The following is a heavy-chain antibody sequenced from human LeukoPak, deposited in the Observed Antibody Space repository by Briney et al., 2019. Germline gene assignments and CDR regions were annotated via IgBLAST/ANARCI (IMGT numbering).Heavy chain of an antibody. CDR2: IWSDGNKK. V-gene: IGHV3-33*01. D-gene: IGHD2-2*01. CDR3: ARDLVLAAGTKEY. Sequence: GGSLRLSCAASGFTFSTYGMHWVRQAPGKGLEWVAIIWSDGNKKYYADSAKGRFTISRDNSRNTLYLQMNSLRAEDTAVYYCARDLVLAAGTKEYWGQGTLVTVSS. CDR1: GFTFSTYG. J-gene: IGHJ4*02.